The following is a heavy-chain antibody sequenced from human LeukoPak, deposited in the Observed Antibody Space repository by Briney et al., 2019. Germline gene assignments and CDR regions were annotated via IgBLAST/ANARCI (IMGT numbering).Heavy chain of an antibody. V-gene: IGHV4-59*03. CDR2: IYYSGST. D-gene: IGHD1-26*01. CDR3: AKSWAGVGKTWFDP. CDR1: GGPISSYY. Sequence: SETLSLTCTVSGGPISSYYWSWIRQPPGKGLEWIGYIYYSGSTNYNPSLKSRVTISVDTSKNQFSLNLTSVTAADTAVYYCAKSWAGVGKTWFDPWGQGTLVTVSS. J-gene: IGHJ5*02.